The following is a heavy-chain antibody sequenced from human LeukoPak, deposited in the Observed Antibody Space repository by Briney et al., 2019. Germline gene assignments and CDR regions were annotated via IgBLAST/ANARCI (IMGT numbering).Heavy chain of an antibody. CDR2: INPNSGGT. D-gene: IGHD4-17*01. CDR1: GYTFTAYY. J-gene: IGHJ4*02. V-gene: IGHV1-2*02. CDR3: ARVPQTDYDFDY. Sequence: ASVKVSCKASGYTFTAYYIHWVRQAPGHGLEWMGCINPNSGGTNYAQKLQGRVTMTTDTSTSTAYMELSSLRSDDTAVYYCARVPQTDYDFDYWGQGTLVTVSS.